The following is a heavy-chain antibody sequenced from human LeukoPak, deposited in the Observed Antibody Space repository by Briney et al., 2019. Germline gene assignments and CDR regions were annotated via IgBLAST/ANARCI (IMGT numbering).Heavy chain of an antibody. CDR3: ARGGPYCSGGGCYSRTSNWFDP. CDR1: GGSFSGDY. J-gene: IGHJ5*02. Sequence: SETLSLTCAVYGGSFSGDYWSWIRQPPGKGLEWIGEINHSGSTYYNPSLKSRVTISVDTSKNQFSLKLSSVTATDTAVYYCARGGPYCSGGGCYSRTSNWFDPWGQGTLVTVSS. D-gene: IGHD2-15*01. CDR2: INHSGST. V-gene: IGHV4-34*01.